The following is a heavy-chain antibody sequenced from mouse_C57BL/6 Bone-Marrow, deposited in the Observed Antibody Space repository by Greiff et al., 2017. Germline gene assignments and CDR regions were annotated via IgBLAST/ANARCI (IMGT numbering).Heavy chain of an antibody. D-gene: IGHD2-13*01. Sequence: QVQLQQSGSELRSPGSSVKLSCKDFDSDVFPIAYMSWVRQKHGHGFEWIGGVLPSIGRTIYGEKLEDKATLDADTLSNTAYLELNSLTSEASAIDFRSMHGDRYFDVWGTGTTVTVSS. CDR1: DSDVFPIAY. CDR2: VLPSIGRT. CDR3: SMHGDRYFDV. V-gene: IGHV15-2*01. J-gene: IGHJ1*03.